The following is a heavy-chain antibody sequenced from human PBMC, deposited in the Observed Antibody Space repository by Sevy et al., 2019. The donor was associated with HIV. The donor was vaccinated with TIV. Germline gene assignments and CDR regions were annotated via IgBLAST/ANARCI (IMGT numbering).Heavy chain of an antibody. J-gene: IGHJ4*02. CDR2: ISYDGSKK. D-gene: IGHD3-16*01. V-gene: IGHV3-30*18. Sequence: GGSLRLSCAASGFTSSSHGMHWVRQAPGKGLEWVAFISYDGSKKYYTDSVKDRFTISRDNSKNTVYLQMNSLRAEDTAVYSCAKLRSAFGPLDDWGQGTLVTVSS. CDR3: AKLRSAFGPLDD. CDR1: GFTSSSHG.